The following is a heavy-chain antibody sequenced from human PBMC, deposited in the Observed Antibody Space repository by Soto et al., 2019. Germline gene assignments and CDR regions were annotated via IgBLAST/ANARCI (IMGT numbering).Heavy chain of an antibody. CDR1: GFTFTSSA. V-gene: IGHV1-58*01. CDR3: AAGPTVADPFDY. Sequence: SVKVSCKASGFTFTSSAVQWVRQARGQRLEWIGWIVVGSGNTNYAQKFQERVTITRDMSTSTAYMELSSLRSEDTAVYYCAAGPTVADPFDYWGQGTLVTVSS. D-gene: IGHD6-19*01. CDR2: IVVGSGNT. J-gene: IGHJ4*02.